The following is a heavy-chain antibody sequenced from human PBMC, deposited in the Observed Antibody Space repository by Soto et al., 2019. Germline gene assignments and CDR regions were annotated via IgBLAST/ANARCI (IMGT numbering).Heavy chain of an antibody. CDR1: GFTFSSYS. CDR2: ISSSSSTI. D-gene: IGHD6-19*01. J-gene: IGHJ4*02. Sequence: GGSLRLSCAASGFTFSSYSMNWVRQAPGKGLEWVSYISSSSSTIYYADSVKGRFTISRDNAKNSLYLQMNSLRDEDTAGYYCAREGGGVRLGRYFDYWGQGTLVTVSS. V-gene: IGHV3-48*02. CDR3: AREGGGVRLGRYFDY.